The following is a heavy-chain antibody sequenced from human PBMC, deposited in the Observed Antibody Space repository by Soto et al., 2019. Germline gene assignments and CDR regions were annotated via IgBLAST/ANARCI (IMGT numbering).Heavy chain of an antibody. Sequence: AGGSLRLSCAASGFTFSSYGMHWVRQAPGKGLEWVAVIWYDGSNKYYADSVKGRFTISRDNSKNTLYLQMNSLRAEDTAVYYCAREVIVGATGYYYYGMDVWGQGTTVTVSS. J-gene: IGHJ6*02. D-gene: IGHD1-26*01. CDR2: IWYDGSNK. V-gene: IGHV3-33*01. CDR1: GFTFSSYG. CDR3: AREVIVGATGYYYYGMDV.